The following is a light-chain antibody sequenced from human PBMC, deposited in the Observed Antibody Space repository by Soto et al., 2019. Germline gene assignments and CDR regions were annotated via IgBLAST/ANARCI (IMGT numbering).Light chain of an antibody. CDR3: QQYNKWPLT. V-gene: IGKV3-15*01. CDR1: QSVYST. J-gene: IGKJ4*01. CDR2: HAS. Sequence: EIVMTQSPATLSVSPGERATLSCRASQSVYSTLAWYQQKPGQAPSLLIYHASTRATGIPARFSGSGSGTEFTLTICSLQSEDFAVYYCQQYNKWPLTFGGGTKLEIK.